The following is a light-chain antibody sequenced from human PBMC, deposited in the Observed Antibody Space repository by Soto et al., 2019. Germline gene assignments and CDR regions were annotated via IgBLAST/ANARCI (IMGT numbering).Light chain of an antibody. Sequence: IQMTQSPSSLSASVGEIVTITCRSSQGTNNYLAWYQQKPWEVPKLLIYAASTLKSGVRSRFSGSGSATDFTLTSSSLKHEDLAIYDCQNYNSAPRTCGQETEVEIK. CDR2: AAS. CDR1: QGTNNY. V-gene: IGKV1-27*01. J-gene: IGKJ1*01. CDR3: QNYNSAPRT.